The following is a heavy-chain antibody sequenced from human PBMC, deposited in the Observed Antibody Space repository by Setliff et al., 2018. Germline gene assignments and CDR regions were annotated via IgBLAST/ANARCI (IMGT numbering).Heavy chain of an antibody. D-gene: IGHD3-16*01. CDR1: GGSFSGNY. CDR2: IEYGGNI. CDR3: ARLPNYVWGSPVDY. Sequence: PSETLSLTCAVYGGSFSGNYWNWIRQPPGKGLEWIGEIEYGGNINYNPSLTSRVSISVDTSKNQFSLTLSSVTAADTAVYYCARLPNYVWGSPVDYWGQGTLVTVSS. V-gene: IGHV4-34*01. J-gene: IGHJ4*02.